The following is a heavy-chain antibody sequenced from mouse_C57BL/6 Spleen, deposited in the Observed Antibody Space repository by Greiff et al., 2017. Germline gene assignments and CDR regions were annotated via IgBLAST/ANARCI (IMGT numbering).Heavy chain of an antibody. CDR2: IYPGDGDT. CDR1: GYAFSSYW. D-gene: IGHD2-4*01. V-gene: IGHV1-80*01. J-gene: IGHJ4*01. CDR3: ARARIYYDYDDYYAMDY. Sequence: VKLQESGAELVKPGASVKISCKASGYAFSSYWMNWVKQRPGKGLEWIGQIYPGDGDTNYNGKFKGKATLTADKSSSTAYMQLSSLTSEDSAVYFCARARIYYDYDDYYAMDYWGQGTSVTVSS.